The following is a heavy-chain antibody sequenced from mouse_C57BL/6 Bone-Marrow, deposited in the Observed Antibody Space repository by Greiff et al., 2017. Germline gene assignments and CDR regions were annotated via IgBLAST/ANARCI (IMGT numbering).Heavy chain of an antibody. Sequence: QVQLQQPGAELVKPGASVKLSCKASGYTFTSYWMQWVKQRPGQGLEWIGEIDPSDSYTNYNQKFKGKATLTVDTSSSTAYMQSSCLTSEDAVVYCGAREGITTVVGNFDYGGQGTTLTVSS. CDR3: AREGITTVVGNFDY. V-gene: IGHV1-50*01. D-gene: IGHD1-1*01. J-gene: IGHJ2*01. CDR1: GYTFTSYW. CDR2: IDPSDSYT.